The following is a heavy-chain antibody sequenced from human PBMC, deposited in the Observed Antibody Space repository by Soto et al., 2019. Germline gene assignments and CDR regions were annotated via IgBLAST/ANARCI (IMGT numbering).Heavy chain of an antibody. Sequence: EVQLVESGGGLVQPGRSLRLTCAASGFTLDDYAMHWVRQAPGKGLEWVSGIRNSGSIGYADFVKGRFTISRDNAKNSLYLQMNSLRAEDTALYYCAKDKTLSGWYAFDYWGQGTLVTVSS. V-gene: IGHV3-9*01. CDR3: AKDKTLSGWYAFDY. J-gene: IGHJ4*02. D-gene: IGHD6-19*01. CDR2: IRNSGSI. CDR1: GFTLDDYA.